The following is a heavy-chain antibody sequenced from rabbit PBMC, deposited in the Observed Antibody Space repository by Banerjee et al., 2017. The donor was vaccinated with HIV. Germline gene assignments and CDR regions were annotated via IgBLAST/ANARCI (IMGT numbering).Heavy chain of an antibody. V-gene: IGHV1S40*01. Sequence: QSLEESGGDLVKPGASLTLTCTASGFSFSSTAYNINWVRQAPGKGLEWIGYIHTVVGTTNYASWAKGRFTISKTSSTTVTLQMTSLTAADTATYFCARDDRDIGYASKLWGQGTFVTVS. CDR3: ARDDRDIGYASKL. D-gene: IGHD6-1*01. CDR1: GFSFSSTAYN. J-gene: IGHJ3*01. CDR2: IHTVVGTT.